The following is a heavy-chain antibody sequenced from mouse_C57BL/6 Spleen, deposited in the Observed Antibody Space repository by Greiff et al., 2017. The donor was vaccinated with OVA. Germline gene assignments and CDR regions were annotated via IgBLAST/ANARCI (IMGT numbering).Heavy chain of an antibody. V-gene: IGHV1-84*01. CDR2: IYPGGGNT. CDR1: GYTFTDYY. CDR3: ARWTDYYGRGYVDV. Sequence: VQLEESGPELVKPGASVKISCKASGYTFTDYYINWVKQRPGQGLEWIGWIYPGGGNTKYNEKFKGKATLTVDTSSSTAYMQLSSLTSEDSAVEFCARWTDYYGRGYVDVWGTGTTVTVSS. D-gene: IGHD1-1*01. J-gene: IGHJ1*03.